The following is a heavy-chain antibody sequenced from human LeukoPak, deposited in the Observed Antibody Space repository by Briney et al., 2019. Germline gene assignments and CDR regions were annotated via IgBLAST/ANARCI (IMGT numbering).Heavy chain of an antibody. D-gene: IGHD6-19*01. V-gene: IGHV4-59*01. CDR1: GGSIKNNY. J-gene: IGHJ4*02. Sequence: PSETLSLTCTVSGGSIKNNYWSWIRQPPGKGLEWIGYINYSGTTNYNPSLKSRVTISVDTSKKFFSLRLTSVTAADTAVYYCAGGGRWLAFDYWGQGVLVTVSS. CDR2: INYSGTT. CDR3: AGGGRWLAFDY.